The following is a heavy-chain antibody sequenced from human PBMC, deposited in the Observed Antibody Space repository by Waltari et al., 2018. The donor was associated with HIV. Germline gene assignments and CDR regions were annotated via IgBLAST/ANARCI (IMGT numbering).Heavy chain of an antibody. D-gene: IGHD3-22*01. CDR2: INPGEST. Sequence: QVHLQQWGAGVLKSSETLSLTCAVYGGSFGGYYWSWIRQSPGKGLEWIGEINPGESTNYNPSLKRRVAISIDTSKNHVSLRLTSATAADTAIYYCARGYYFDSSGYYQFDYWGQGALVTVSS. V-gene: IGHV4-34*01. CDR3: ARGYYFDSSGYYQFDY. J-gene: IGHJ4*02. CDR1: GGSFGGYY.